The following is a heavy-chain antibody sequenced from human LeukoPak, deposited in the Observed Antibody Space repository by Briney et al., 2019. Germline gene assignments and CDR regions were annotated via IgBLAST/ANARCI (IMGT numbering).Heavy chain of an antibody. V-gene: IGHV1-18*01. CDR2: ISAYSGNT. CDR1: GYTFTTYY. CDR3: ARAHYDYVWGSYRPNWFDP. Sequence: ASVKVSCKASGYTFTTYYISWVRQAPGQGLEWMGWISAYSGNTNYEQKLQGRVTMTTDTSTTTAYLEVRSLRSDDTAVYYCARAHYDYVWGSYRPNWFDPWGQGTLVTVSS. J-gene: IGHJ5*02. D-gene: IGHD3-16*02.